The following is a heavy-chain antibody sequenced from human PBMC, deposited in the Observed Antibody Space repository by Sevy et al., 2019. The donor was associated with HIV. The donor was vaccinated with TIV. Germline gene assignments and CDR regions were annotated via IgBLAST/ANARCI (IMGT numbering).Heavy chain of an antibody. Sequence: ASVKVSCKASGYTFSDYYIHWVRQAPGQGLEWMGRINPKSGGTNYAQKFQGRVTMTRDTSISTVYMELNRLTSDATAIYYCARNTNSPYSGYDRPVADYWGQGTLVTVSS. J-gene: IGHJ4*02. D-gene: IGHD5-12*01. CDR2: INPKSGGT. CDR3: ARNTNSPYSGYDRPVADY. CDR1: GYTFSDYY. V-gene: IGHV1-2*06.